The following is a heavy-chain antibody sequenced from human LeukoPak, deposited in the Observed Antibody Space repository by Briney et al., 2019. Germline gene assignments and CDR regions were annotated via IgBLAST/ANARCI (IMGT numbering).Heavy chain of an antibody. CDR1: GGSISSYY. V-gene: IGHV4-59*08. CDR3: ARLRRIAVAGTYYYYGMDV. Sequence: SETLSLTCTVSGGSISSYYWSWIRQPPGKGLEWIGYIYYSGSTNYNPSLKSRVTISVDTSKNQFSLKLSSVTAADTAVYYCARLRRIAVAGTYYYYGMDVWGQGTTVTVSS. D-gene: IGHD6-19*01. CDR2: IYYSGST. J-gene: IGHJ6*02.